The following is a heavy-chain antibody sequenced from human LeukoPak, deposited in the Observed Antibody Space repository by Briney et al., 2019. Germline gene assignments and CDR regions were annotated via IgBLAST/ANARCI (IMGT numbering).Heavy chain of an antibody. CDR2: ISWNSGSI. CDR1: GFTFDDYA. V-gene: IGHV3-9*01. J-gene: IGHJ6*02. D-gene: IGHD5-18*01. Sequence: GRSLRLSCAASGFTFDDYAMHWVRQAPGKGLEWVSGISWNSGSIGYADSVKGRFTISRDNAKNSLYLQMNRLSAEDTAVYYCAKDSGVTAYYYYYYGMDVWGQGTTVTVSS. CDR3: AKDSGVTAYYYYYYGMDV.